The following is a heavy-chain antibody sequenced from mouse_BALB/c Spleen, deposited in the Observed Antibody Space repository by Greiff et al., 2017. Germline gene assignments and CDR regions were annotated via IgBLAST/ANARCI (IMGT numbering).Heavy chain of an antibody. CDR2: ISYDGSN. J-gene: IGHJ4*01. Sequence: EVKLQESGPGLVKPSQSLSLTCSVTGYSITSGYYWNWLRQFPGNKLEGTGYISYDGSNNYNPSLKNRISITRDTSKNQFFLKLNSVTTEDTATYYCAREDYYGYLYYAMDYWGQGTSVTVSS. D-gene: IGHD1-2*01. CDR1: GYSITSGYY. CDR3: AREDYYGYLYYAMDY. V-gene: IGHV3-6*02.